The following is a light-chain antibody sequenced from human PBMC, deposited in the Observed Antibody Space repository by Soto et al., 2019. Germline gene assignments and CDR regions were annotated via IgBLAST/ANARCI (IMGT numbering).Light chain of an antibody. J-gene: IGKJ4*01. CDR3: QESNRVPFT. CDR1: HSISNY. Sequence: DIQMTQSPYSLSASVGDRVTITCRASHSISNYLNWYQQKLGKAPKLLIYGASSLQSGVPSRFSGGGSGTDFTLNISSLQPEDSATYYCQESNRVPFTFGGGTKLEIK. V-gene: IGKV1-39*01. CDR2: GAS.